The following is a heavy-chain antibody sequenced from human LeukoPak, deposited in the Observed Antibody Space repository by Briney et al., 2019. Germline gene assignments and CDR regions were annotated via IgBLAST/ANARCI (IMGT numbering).Heavy chain of an antibody. V-gene: IGHV3-7*01. J-gene: IGHJ4*02. CDR3: ARDITERMAHPYYFDY. CDR1: GFTFSSYW. CDR2: IKQDGGEK. D-gene: IGHD3-10*01. Sequence: PVGSLRLSCAASGFTFSSYWMSWVRQAPGKGLEWVANIKQDGGEKYYVDSVKGRFTISRDNAKNSLYLQMNSLRAEDTAVYYCARDITERMAHPYYFDYWGQGTLVTVSS.